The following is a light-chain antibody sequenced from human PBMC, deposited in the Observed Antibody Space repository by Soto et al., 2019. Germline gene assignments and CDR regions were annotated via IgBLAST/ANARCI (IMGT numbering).Light chain of an antibody. CDR2: GAS. Sequence: EIVMTQSPATRSLSPGERATLSCRASQSVSSKLAWYQQKPGQAPRLLIYGASTRATGIPARFSGSGSGTEFTLTISSLQSEDFAVYYCQQYNNWPTITFGQGTRLEIK. V-gene: IGKV3D-15*01. J-gene: IGKJ5*01. CDR1: QSVSSK. CDR3: QQYNNWPTIT.